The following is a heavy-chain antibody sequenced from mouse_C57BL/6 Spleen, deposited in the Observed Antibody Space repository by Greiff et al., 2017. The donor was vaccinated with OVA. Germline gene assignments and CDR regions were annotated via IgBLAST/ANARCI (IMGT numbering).Heavy chain of an antibody. J-gene: IGHJ1*03. V-gene: IGHV1-4*01. D-gene: IGHD4-1*01. CDR3: ARIWDWYFDV. Sequence: VKLVESGAELARPGASVKMSCKASGYTFTSYTMHWVKQRPGQGLEWIGYINPSSGYTKYNQKFKDKATLTADKSSSTAYMQLSSLTSEDSAVYYCARIWDWYFDVWGTGTTVTVSS. CDR1: GYTFTSYT. CDR2: INPSSGYT.